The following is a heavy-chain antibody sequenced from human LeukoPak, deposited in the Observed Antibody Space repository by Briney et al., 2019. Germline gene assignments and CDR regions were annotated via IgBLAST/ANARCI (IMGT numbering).Heavy chain of an antibody. CDR3: ARQALGYCSGGNCYGDY. D-gene: IGHD2-15*01. CDR1: GYSFTNYW. CDR2: IYPGDSDT. Sequence: GESLKISCKGSGYSFTNYWIGWVRQMPGKGLEWMGIIYPGDSDTRYSPSFQGQVTISADKSINTAYLQWSSLKASDTAMYYCARQALGYCSGGNCYGDYWGQGTLVIVSS. J-gene: IGHJ4*02. V-gene: IGHV5-51*01.